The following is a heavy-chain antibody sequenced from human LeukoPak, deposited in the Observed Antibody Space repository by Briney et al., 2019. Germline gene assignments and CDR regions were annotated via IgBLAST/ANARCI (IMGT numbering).Heavy chain of an antibody. J-gene: IGHJ5*02. CDR1: VYSISSGYY. CDR2: INHTGIT. CDR3: ARSEDCGSSSCYWFDP. V-gene: IGHV4-34*01. Sequence: SETLSLTCTVSVYSISSGYYWSWIRQPPGKGLEWIGEINHTGITKYNPSLKSRVTISLGTSKNQFSLKLTSVTAADTAMYYCARSEDCGSSSCYWFDPWGQGTLVTVSS. D-gene: IGHD2-2*01.